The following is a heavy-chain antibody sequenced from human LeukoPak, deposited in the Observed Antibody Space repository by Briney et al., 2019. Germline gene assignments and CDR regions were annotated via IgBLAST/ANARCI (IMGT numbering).Heavy chain of an antibody. V-gene: IGHV4-34*01. CDR2: INHSGST. CDR3: ARGRQWLVPRWFDP. Sequence: KASETLSLTCAVYGGSFSGYYWSWIRQPPGKGLEWIGEINHSGSTNYNPSLKSRVTISVDTSKNQFSLKLSSVTAADTAVYYCARGRQWLVPRWFDPWGQGTLVTVSS. J-gene: IGHJ5*02. D-gene: IGHD6-19*01. CDR1: GGSFSGYY.